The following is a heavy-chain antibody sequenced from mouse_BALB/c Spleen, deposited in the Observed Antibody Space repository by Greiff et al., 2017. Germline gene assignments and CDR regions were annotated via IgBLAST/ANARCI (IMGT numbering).Heavy chain of an antibody. D-gene: IGHD2-10*02. V-gene: IGHV1-9*01. CDR3: ARRGPMYDWYFDV. CDR1: GYTFSSYW. J-gene: IGHJ1*01. Sequence: QVQLKQPGAELMKPGASVKISCKATGYTFSSYWIEWVKQRPGHGLEWIGEILPGSGSTNYNEKFKGKATFTADTSSNTAYMQLSSLTSEDSAVYYCARRGPMYDWYFDVWGAGTTVTVSS. CDR2: ILPGSGST.